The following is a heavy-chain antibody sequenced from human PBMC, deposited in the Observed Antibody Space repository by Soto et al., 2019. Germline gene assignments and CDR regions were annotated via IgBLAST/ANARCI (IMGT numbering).Heavy chain of an antibody. CDR3: ARDQCFGGGRSCYYFDF. J-gene: IGHJ4*02. D-gene: IGHD2-15*01. V-gene: IGHV3-30*17. CDR2: ISNDGRGK. Sequence: LRLSCAASALTFTTDAIHWVRQAPGKVLEWVAVISNDGRGKYYADSVKGRFTISRDNSKNTLYLQMNSLRSDDTAVYSCARDQCFGGGRSCYYFDFWGQGTLVTVSS. CDR1: ALTFTTDA.